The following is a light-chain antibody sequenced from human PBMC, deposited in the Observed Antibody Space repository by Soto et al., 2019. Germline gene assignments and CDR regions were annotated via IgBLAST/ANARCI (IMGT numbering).Light chain of an antibody. V-gene: IGLV1-44*01. J-gene: IGLJ3*02. CDR3: AAWDDSLNARWV. CDR1: SSNIGSNT. Sequence: QAVVTQPPSASGTPGQRVTISCSGSSSNIGSNTVNWYQQLPGTAPKLLIYSNNQRPSGVPDRFSGSKSGTSASLAISGLQSEDEADYYCAAWDDSLNARWVFGGGTQLTVL. CDR2: SNN.